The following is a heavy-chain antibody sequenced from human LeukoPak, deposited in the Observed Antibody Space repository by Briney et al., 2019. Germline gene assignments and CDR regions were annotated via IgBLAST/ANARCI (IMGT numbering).Heavy chain of an antibody. CDR3: ARSPRGWYGISFNWFDP. V-gene: IGHV1-18*01. CDR2: ISAYNGNT. Sequence: ASVKVSCKASGYTFTSYGISWVRQAPGQGLEWMGWISAYNGNTNYAQKLQGRVTMTTDTSTSTAYMELRSLRSDDTAVYYCARSPRGWYGISFNWFDPWGQGTLVTVSS. J-gene: IGHJ5*02. CDR1: GYTFTSYG. D-gene: IGHD6-19*01.